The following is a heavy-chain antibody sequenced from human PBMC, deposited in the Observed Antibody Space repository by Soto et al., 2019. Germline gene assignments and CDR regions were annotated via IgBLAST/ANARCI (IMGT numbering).Heavy chain of an antibody. J-gene: IGHJ4*02. D-gene: IGHD3-3*01. CDR2: INPSSGST. CDR3: ARNSPIFGVGIDY. Sequence: ASVKVSCKASGYTFTGYYMHWVRQAPGQGLEWMGRINPSSGSTSYAQKFQGRVTMTRDTSTSTVYMELSSLRSEDTAVYYCARNSPIFGVGIDYWGQGALVTVSS. V-gene: IGHV1-46*03. CDR1: GYTFTGYY.